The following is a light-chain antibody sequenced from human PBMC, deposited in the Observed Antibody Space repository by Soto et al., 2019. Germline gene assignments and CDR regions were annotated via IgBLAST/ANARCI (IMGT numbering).Light chain of an antibody. CDR2: LEGRGSY. CDR1: SGXSSYI. J-gene: IGLJ2*01. V-gene: IGLV4-60*02. Sequence: QLVLTQSSSASAXXXXSVXXXXXXXSGXSSYIIAWHQQQPGKAPRYLMKLEGRGSYNKGSGVPDRFSGSSSGADRYLTISNLQFEDEADYYCETWDSNTHVVFGGGTKLTVL. CDR3: ETWDSNTHVV.